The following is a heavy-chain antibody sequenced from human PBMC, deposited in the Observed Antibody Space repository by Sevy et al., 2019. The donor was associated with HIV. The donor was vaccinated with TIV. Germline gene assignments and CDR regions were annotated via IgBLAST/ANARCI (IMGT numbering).Heavy chain of an antibody. V-gene: IGHV3-7*01. J-gene: IGHJ4*02. CDR3: ASSMLWGPGGFDN. CDR2: IKQDGSEK. Sequence: GGSLRLSCAASGFTFRHYWMSWVRQAPGKGLEWVANIKQDGSEKYYVDSVKGRFTISRDNTKNSVHLQMTSLRAEDTAAYYCASSMLWGPGGFDNWGQGALVTVSS. D-gene: IGHD2-21*01. CDR1: GFTFRHYW.